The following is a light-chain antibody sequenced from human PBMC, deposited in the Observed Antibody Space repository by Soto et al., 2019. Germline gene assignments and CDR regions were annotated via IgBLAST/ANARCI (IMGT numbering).Light chain of an antibody. CDR2: GAS. J-gene: IGKJ5*01. CDR1: QTFSNSF. CDR3: QQCGSSST. Sequence: EIVLTTSPGTMSLSPGARATLSCRASQTFSNSFLSWFQQIPGQDPRLLIYGASMRATGIPDRFSGSGSGTDFTLTISRLEPEDFAVYYCQQCGSSSTFGQGTRLEIK. V-gene: IGKV3-20*01.